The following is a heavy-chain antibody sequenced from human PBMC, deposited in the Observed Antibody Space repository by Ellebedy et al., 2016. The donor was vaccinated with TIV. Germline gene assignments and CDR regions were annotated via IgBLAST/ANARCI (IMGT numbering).Heavy chain of an antibody. Sequence: MPSETLSLTCTVAGGSISSSSYYWGWIRQPPGRGLEWMGSIHYSGSTFYNPSLKSRVTISVDKSKDQFSLRLSSVTAADTALYYCARLIFNAFDIWGQGTIVTVSS. CDR3: ARLIFNAFDI. CDR1: GGSISSSSYY. V-gene: IGHV4-39*07. CDR2: IHYSGST. D-gene: IGHD2-21*02. J-gene: IGHJ3*02.